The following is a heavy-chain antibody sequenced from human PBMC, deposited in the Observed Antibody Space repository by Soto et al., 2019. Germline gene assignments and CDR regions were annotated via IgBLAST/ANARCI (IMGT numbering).Heavy chain of an antibody. V-gene: IGHV4-39*01. CDR2: IYYSGST. CDR3: ARHYGISSSSDYYYGMDV. CDR1: GGSISSSSYY. D-gene: IGHD6-6*01. Sequence: SETLSLTCTVSGGSISSSSYYWGWIRQPPGKGLEWIGSIYYSGSTYYNPSLKSRVTISVDTSKNQFSLKLSSVTAADTAVYYCARHYGISSSSDYYYGMDVWGQGTTVTVSS. J-gene: IGHJ6*02.